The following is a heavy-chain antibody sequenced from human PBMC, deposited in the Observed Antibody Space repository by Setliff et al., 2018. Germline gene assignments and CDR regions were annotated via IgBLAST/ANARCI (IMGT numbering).Heavy chain of an antibody. CDR3: ARLALTGYDSSGYYYALEYYYYMDV. V-gene: IGHV3-21*05. J-gene: IGHJ6*03. CDR1: GFSFSNYG. D-gene: IGHD3-22*01. CDR2: XXXXXXXX. Sequence: SLKISCVVSGFSFSNYGMTWVRQAPGKGLEWISXXXXXXXXXXXXXXXXXXXXISRXXANQSLYLQMNSLRAEDTAVYYCARLALTGYDSSGYYYALEYYYYMDVWGKGTTVTVSS.